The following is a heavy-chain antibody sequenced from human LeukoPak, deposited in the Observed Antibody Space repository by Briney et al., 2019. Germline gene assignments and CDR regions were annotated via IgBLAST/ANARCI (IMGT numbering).Heavy chain of an antibody. Sequence: KSGPTLVNPTQTLTLTCSFSGFSLSTNGVGVGWIRQPPGEALEWLTLIYWDDDNRYSPSLKSRLTITKDTSKNQVVLTMTNMDPVDTATYYCAHRSRDYGGNQFDYWGQGTLVTVSS. D-gene: IGHD4-23*01. CDR2: IYWDDDN. CDR1: GFSLSTNGVG. V-gene: IGHV2-5*02. CDR3: AHRSRDYGGNQFDY. J-gene: IGHJ4*02.